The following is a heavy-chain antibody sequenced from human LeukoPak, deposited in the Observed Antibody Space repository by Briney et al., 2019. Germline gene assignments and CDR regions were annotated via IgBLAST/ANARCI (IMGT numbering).Heavy chain of an antibody. D-gene: IGHD2-2*01. V-gene: IGHV4-38-2*01. Sequence: SETLSLTCAVSGYSISSGSYWGWIRQPPGKGQEWIGSIYHSGSTYYNPSLKRRVTISVDTSKNQFSLKLSSVTAADTAVYYCARQWIGVVVPAATEIDYWGQGTLVTVSS. CDR2: IYHSGST. CDR1: GYSISSGSY. J-gene: IGHJ4*02. CDR3: ARQWIGVVVPAATEIDY.